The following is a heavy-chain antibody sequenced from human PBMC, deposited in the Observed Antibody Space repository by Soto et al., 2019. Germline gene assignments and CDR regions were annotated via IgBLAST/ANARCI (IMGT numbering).Heavy chain of an antibody. V-gene: IGHV3-11*01. J-gene: IGHJ4*02. CDR2: ISSRDLSI. Sequence: PGGSLRLSCPASGFIFSNSSLVWFGRAPGKGLEWVSSISSRDLSIYYADSVKGRFTIFRDNAKNSLFLHMSNLRAADTAVYYCARVSATGWHVNGRDYFDHWGLGTLVTVSS. CDR1: GFIFSNSS. CDR3: ARVSATGWHVNGRDYFDH. D-gene: IGHD6-19*01.